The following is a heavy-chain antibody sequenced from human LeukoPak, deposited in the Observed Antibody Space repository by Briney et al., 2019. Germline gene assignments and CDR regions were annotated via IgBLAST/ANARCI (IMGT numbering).Heavy chain of an antibody. CDR1: GFTFSSYW. CDR3: ATDFYDTT. V-gene: IGHV3-15*01. Sequence: GGSLRLSCTASGFTFSSYWMSWVRQAPGKGLEWVGRIRRNPDGGTIDYAAPVKGRFALSRDDSKNTLYLHMSSLQTEDTAVYYCATDFYDTTWGQGTLVTVSS. D-gene: IGHD3-22*01. J-gene: IGHJ5*02. CDR2: IRRNPDGGTI.